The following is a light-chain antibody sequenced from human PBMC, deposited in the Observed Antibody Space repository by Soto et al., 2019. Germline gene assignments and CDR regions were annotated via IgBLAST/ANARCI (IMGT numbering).Light chain of an antibody. CDR1: QDISTS. Sequence: DIQLTQSPSFLSASVGDRVTVSCRASQDISTSLAWFQQKAGKVPQLLVYPASTLQDGVPSRFSGSGSGTYFTLTINNLQAEDFATYYCQNYDSAPITFGQGTRLEIK. CDR2: PAS. CDR3: QNYDSAPIT. V-gene: IGKV1-9*01. J-gene: IGKJ5*01.